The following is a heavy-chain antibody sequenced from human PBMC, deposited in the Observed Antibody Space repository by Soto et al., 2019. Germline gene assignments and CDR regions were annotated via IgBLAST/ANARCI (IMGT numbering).Heavy chain of an antibody. V-gene: IGHV4-34*04. CDR2: IPPGGNI. Sequence: QVQLQQWGAGLLKPSETLSLTCVVYGGSLSGYHWTWIRQPPGKGLEWIGEIPPGGNINHNPSLTSRATMSRDMSKNPFSLKVTSVTAADTAVYYCARYGFSAYDARNDYWGQGTLVIVSS. CDR1: GGSLSGYH. J-gene: IGHJ4*02. CDR3: ARYGFSAYDARNDY. D-gene: IGHD5-12*01.